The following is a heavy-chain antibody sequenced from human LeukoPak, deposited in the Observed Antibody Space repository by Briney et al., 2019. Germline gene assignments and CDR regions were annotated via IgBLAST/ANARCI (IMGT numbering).Heavy chain of an antibody. Sequence: SETLSLTCTVSGGSISSGDSYWSWIRQPPGKGLEWIGYITSSGRTFYNPSLKSRTTMSVDTSKTQFSLKLSSVTAADTAVYSCARVDSDYDFTDYWGQGTLVTVSS. CDR2: ITSSGRT. CDR1: GGSISSGDSY. D-gene: IGHD4-11*01. J-gene: IGHJ4*02. V-gene: IGHV4-30-4*01. CDR3: ARVDSDYDFTDY.